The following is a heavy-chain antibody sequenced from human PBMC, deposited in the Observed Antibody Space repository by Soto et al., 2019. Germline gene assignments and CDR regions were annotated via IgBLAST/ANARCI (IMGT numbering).Heavy chain of an antibody. J-gene: IGHJ4*02. CDR1: GFTVSGHY. D-gene: IGHD6-6*01. Sequence: EVQLVESGGGLVQPGGSLRISCAASGFTVSGHYMSWVRQAPGKGLEWVSVIYSGGSTYYANSVTGRFTISRDISKNTVYLQMNSLRAEDTAVYFCARDRTISDYRSSGALGLWGQGTLVSVSS. V-gene: IGHV3-66*01. CDR2: IYSGGST. CDR3: ARDRTISDYRSSGALGL.